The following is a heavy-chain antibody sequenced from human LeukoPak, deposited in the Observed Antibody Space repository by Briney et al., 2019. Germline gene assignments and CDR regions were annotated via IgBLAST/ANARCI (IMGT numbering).Heavy chain of an antibody. CDR1: GYTLTELS. CDR3: ATDRVYYYDSSGYLLEDY. V-gene: IGHV1-24*01. CDR2: FDPEDGET. J-gene: IGHJ4*02. D-gene: IGHD3-22*01. Sequence: ASVKVSCKVSGYTLTELSMHWVRQAPGKGLEWMGGFDPEDGETIYAQKFQGRVTMTEDTSTDTAYMELSSLRSEDTAVYYCATDRVYYYDSSGYLLEDYWGQGTLVTVSS.